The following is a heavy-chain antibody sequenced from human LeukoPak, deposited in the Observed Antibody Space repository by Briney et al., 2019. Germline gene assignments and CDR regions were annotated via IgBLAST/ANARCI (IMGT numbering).Heavy chain of an antibody. V-gene: IGHV3-13*01. D-gene: IGHD3-22*01. CDR1: GFTFSSYD. Sequence: GGSLRLSCAASGFTFSSYDMHWVRQATGKGLGSVSAIGTAGDTYYPGSVKGRFTIYRENAKNSLYLQMNSLRAGDTAVYYCARGKGARYYYDSSGIDAFDIWGQGTMVTVSS. J-gene: IGHJ3*02. CDR2: IGTAGDT. CDR3: ARGKGARYYYDSSGIDAFDI.